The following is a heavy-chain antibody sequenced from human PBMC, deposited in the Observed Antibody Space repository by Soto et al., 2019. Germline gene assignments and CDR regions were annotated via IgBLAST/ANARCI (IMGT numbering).Heavy chain of an antibody. V-gene: IGHV3-30*18. D-gene: IGHD3-16*01. CDR2: ISYDGSNK. CDR1: GFTFSSYA. J-gene: IGHJ4*02. Sequence: QVQLVESGGGVVQPGKSLRLSCAGSGFTFSSYAIHWVRRAPGKGLEWVAVISYDGSNKNYAESVKGRFTISRDNSNHTVYLQMDSLRAEDTAVYYCTNDFLFWGSFPDPGASDYWGQGTRVIVSS. CDR3: TNDFLFWGSFPDPGASDY.